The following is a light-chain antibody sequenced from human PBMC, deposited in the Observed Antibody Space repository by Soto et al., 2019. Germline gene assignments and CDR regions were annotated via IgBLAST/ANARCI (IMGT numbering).Light chain of an antibody. Sequence: QSVLTQPPSVSAAPGQKVTISCSGRSSNIGNNYVSWYQQLPGTAPKLLIYDNNKRPSGIPDRFSGSKSGTSGTLDITGLQTGDEADYYCATWDGSLSAEFFGAGTKLTVL. CDR1: SSNIGNNY. CDR2: DNN. J-gene: IGLJ2*01. V-gene: IGLV1-51*01. CDR3: ATWDGSLSAEF.